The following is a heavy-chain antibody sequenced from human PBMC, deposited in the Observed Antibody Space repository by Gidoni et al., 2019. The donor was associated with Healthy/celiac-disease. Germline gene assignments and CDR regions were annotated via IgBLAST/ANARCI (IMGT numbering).Heavy chain of an antibody. J-gene: IGHJ4*02. D-gene: IGHD6-13*01. Sequence: QVQLVESGGGVVQPGRSLRISCAASGFPFSSYGMHWVSQAPGKGLDWLAVIWYDGSNNYYADSVKGRFTISRDNSKNTLYLQMNSLRAEATAVYYCARGSYSSSWYAREDFDYWGQGTLVTVSS. CDR1: GFPFSSYG. CDR3: ARGSYSSSWYAREDFDY. V-gene: IGHV3-33*01. CDR2: IWYDGSNN.